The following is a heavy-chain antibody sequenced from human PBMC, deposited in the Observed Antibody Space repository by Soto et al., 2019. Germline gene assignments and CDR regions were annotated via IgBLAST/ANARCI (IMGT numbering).Heavy chain of an antibody. Sequence: GSLRLSCAASGFTFSSYAMHWVRQAPGKGLEWVAVISYDGSNKYYADSVKGRFTISRDNSKNTLYLQMNSLRAEDTAVYYCARDLGYCTNGVCPSLYYYYGMDVWGQGTTVTVSS. CDR2: ISYDGSNK. CDR3: ARDLGYCTNGVCPSLYYYYGMDV. D-gene: IGHD2-8*01. CDR1: GFTFSSYA. V-gene: IGHV3-30-3*01. J-gene: IGHJ6*02.